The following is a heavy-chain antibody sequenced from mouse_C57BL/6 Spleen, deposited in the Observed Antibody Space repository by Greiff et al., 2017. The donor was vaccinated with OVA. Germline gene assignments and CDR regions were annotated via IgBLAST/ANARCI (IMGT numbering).Heavy chain of an antibody. Sequence: DVKLQESGAELVKPGASVKLSCTASGFNIKDYYMHWVKQRTEQGLEWIGRIDPEDGETKYAPKFQGKATITADTASNTAYLQLSSLTSEDTAVYYCARRYYGSSHGFDVWGTGTTVTVSS. V-gene: IGHV14-2*01. CDR2: IDPEDGET. J-gene: IGHJ1*03. CDR3: ARRYYGSSHGFDV. D-gene: IGHD1-1*01. CDR1: GFNIKDYY.